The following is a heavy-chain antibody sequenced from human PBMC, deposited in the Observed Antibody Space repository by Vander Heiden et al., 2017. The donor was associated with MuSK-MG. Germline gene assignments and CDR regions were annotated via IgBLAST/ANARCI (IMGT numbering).Heavy chain of an antibody. V-gene: IGHV3-23*01. CDR3: AKDDFWSGSDGDWFDP. J-gene: IGHJ5*02. Sequence: EVQLLESGGGLVQPGGSLRLSCAASGFTFSSYAMSWVRQAPGKGWEWVSAISGRGGSTYYAYSVKGRFTISRDNSKNTLYLQMNSLRAEDTAVYYCAKDDFWSGSDGDWFDPWGQGTLVTVSS. D-gene: IGHD3-3*01. CDR2: ISGRGGST. CDR1: GFTFSSYA.